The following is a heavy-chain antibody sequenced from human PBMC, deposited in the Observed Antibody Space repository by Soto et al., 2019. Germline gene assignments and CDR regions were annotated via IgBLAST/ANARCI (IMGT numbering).Heavy chain of an antibody. J-gene: IGHJ6*02. CDR3: TRDYDILTGYYRANSYYYYYGMDV. CDR2: TRSKAYGGTT. D-gene: IGHD3-9*01. CDR1: GFTFGDYA. V-gene: IGHV3-49*04. Sequence: GGSLRLSCTASGFTFGDYAMSWVRQAPGKGLEWVGFTRSKAYGGTTEYAASVKGRFTISRDDSKSIAYLQMNSLKTEDTAVYYCTRDYDILTGYYRANSYYYYYGMDVWGQGTTVTVSS.